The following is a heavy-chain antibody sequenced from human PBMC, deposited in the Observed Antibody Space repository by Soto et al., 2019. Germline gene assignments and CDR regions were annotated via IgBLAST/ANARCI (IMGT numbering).Heavy chain of an antibody. CDR2: IIPIFGTP. Sequence: QVQLVQSGAGMKKPGSSVKVSCKASGGTFSRYAISWVRQAPGQGLEWMGGIIPIFGTPKYAQKFQGRVTITADESTSTNYMELSSLRPEDTAIYYCASAAAGYWYFDLWGRGTLVTVSS. J-gene: IGHJ2*01. CDR1: GGTFSRYA. V-gene: IGHV1-69*01. CDR3: ASAAAGYWYFDL. D-gene: IGHD6-13*01.